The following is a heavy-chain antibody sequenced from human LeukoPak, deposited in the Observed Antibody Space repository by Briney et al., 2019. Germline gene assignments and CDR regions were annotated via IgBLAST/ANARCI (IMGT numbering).Heavy chain of an antibody. CDR3: ARTPVDYYERGGRHNYFLD. Sequence: ASVKDSCKASGYTFTSYGISWVRQAPGQGLEWMGWISAYNGNTNYAQKLQGRVTMTTDTSTSTAYMELRSLRSDDTAVYYCARTPVDYYERGGRHNYFLDWGGQPMFTISS. CDR2: ISAYNGNT. J-gene: IGHJ4*02. V-gene: IGHV1-18*01. D-gene: IGHD3-22*01. CDR1: GYTFTSYG.